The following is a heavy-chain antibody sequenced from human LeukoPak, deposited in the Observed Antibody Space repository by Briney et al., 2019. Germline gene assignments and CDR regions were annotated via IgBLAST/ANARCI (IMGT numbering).Heavy chain of an antibody. Sequence: SETLSLTCAVYGGSFSGYYWSWIRQPPGKGLEWIGEINHSGSTNYNPSLKSRVTISVDTSKNQFSLKLSSVTAADTAVYYCATTYYDFWSGYRPAYYFDYWGQGALVTVSS. CDR3: ATTYYDFWSGYRPAYYFDY. CDR2: INHSGST. J-gene: IGHJ4*02. D-gene: IGHD3-3*01. V-gene: IGHV4-34*01. CDR1: GGSFSGYY.